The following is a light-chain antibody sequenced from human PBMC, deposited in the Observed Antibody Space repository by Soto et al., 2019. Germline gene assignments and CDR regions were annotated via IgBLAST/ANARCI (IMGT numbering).Light chain of an antibody. CDR3: QQYYTSPYT. Sequence: DIVMTQSPDSLAVSLGERATINCRSSQSVLYSSNDKNYLAWYQQRPGQPPKLLIYWASTRESGVPDRFSGSGSATDFTHTISSLQAEDVAVYYCQQYYTSPYTFGQGTKLEIK. CDR1: QSVLYSSNDKNY. J-gene: IGKJ2*01. V-gene: IGKV4-1*01. CDR2: WAS.